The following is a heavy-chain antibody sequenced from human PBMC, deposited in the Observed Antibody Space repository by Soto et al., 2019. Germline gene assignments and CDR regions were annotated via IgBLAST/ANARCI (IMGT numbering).Heavy chain of an antibody. J-gene: IGHJ6*02. CDR2: ISYDGSNK. D-gene: IGHD2-15*01. CDR1: GFTFSSYA. V-gene: IGHV3-30-3*01. CDR3: AREVLVAYYGMDV. Sequence: GGSLRLSCAASGFTFSSYAMRWVRQAPGKGLEWVAVISYDGSNKYYADSVKGRFTISRDNSKNTLYLQMNSLRAEDTAVYYCAREVLVAYYGMDVWGQGTTVTVSS.